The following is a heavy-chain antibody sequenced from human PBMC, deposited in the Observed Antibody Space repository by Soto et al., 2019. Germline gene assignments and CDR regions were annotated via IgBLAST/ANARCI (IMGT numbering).Heavy chain of an antibody. Sequence: QVQLVESGGGVVQPGRSLRLSCAASGFNFRSSGMHWVRQAPGKGLEWVALISYDGINKYYADSVRGRFTSSRDNSKNTLDVQMNSLRAEDTAVDYCANLCGDTPDSWGQGTLVTVSS. CDR3: ANLCGDTPDS. CDR2: ISYDGINK. J-gene: IGHJ4*02. D-gene: IGHD4-17*01. CDR1: GFNFRSSG. V-gene: IGHV3-30*18.